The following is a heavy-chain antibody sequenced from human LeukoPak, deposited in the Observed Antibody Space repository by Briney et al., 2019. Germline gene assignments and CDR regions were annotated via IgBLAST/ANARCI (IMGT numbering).Heavy chain of an antibody. D-gene: IGHD3-3*01. J-gene: IGHJ4*02. V-gene: IGHV3-11*01. CDR2: ISSSGSSSGSTI. Sequence: PGGSLRLSCAASGFTFSDYYMSWIRQAPGKGLEWVSYISSSGSSSGSTIYYADSVKGRFTISRDNAKNSLYLQMNSLRAEDTAVYYCARMRSFGVVISYWGQGTLVTVSS. CDR3: ARMRSFGVVISY. CDR1: GFTFSDYY.